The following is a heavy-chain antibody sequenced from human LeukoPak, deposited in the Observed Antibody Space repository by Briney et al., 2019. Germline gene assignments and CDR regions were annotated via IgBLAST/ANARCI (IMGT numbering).Heavy chain of an antibody. V-gene: IGHV5-51*01. CDR2: IYPGDSDT. CDR3: ARHLTMITVPRDAFDI. D-gene: IGHD3-16*01. J-gene: IGHJ3*02. Sequence: GESLKISCKGSGYRFTDYWIGWVRQMPGKGLEWMGVIYPGDSDTRYSPSFQGQVTISADKSISTAYLQWSGLKASDTAMYYCARHLTMITVPRDAFDIWGQGTMVTVSS. CDR1: GYRFTDYW.